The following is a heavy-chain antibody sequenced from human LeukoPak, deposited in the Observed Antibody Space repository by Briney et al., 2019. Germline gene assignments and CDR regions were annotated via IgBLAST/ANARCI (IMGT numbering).Heavy chain of an antibody. J-gene: IGHJ4*02. Sequence: ASVKVSCKASGYTFTIYYMHWVRHAPGQGLEWMGMISPSGGSTSYAQKFQGRVTMTRDTSTSTVYMELSSLRSEDTPVYYCARGNPGVIDYWGQGTLVTVSS. CDR1: GYTFTIYY. CDR2: ISPSGGST. V-gene: IGHV1-46*01. D-gene: IGHD3-10*01. CDR3: ARGNPGVIDY.